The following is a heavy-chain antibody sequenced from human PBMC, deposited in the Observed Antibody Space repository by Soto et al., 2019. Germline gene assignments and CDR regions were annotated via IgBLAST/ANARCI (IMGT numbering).Heavy chain of an antibody. J-gene: IGHJ6*02. V-gene: IGHV3-30-3*01. Sequence: GGSLRLSCGASGFTFRTFAMHWVRQAPGKGLEWVAVISNDGSIKYFLDSVKGRFTISRDNSNNTLSLQMDSLRAEDTAVYYCARDKKPFNWSPSILKSYYYGMDVWGQGTKVTVSS. CDR1: GFTFRTFA. CDR2: ISNDGSIK. D-gene: IGHD1-1*01. CDR3: ARDKKPFNWSPSILKSYYYGMDV.